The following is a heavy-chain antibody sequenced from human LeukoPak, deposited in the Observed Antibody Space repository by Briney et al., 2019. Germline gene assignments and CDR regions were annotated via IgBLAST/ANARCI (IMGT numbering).Heavy chain of an antibody. D-gene: IGHD3-3*01. J-gene: IGHJ4*02. V-gene: IGHV4-31*03. Sequence: PSETLSLTCTVSGGSISSGGYYWSWIRQHPGKGLEWIGYIYYSGSTYYNPSLKSRVTISVDTSKNQFSLKLSSVTAADTAVYYCARFSIPGEYYDFWSGYYTKHQNFDYWGQGTLVTVSS. CDR1: GGSISSGGYY. CDR2: IYYSGST. CDR3: ARFSIPGEYYDFWSGYYTKHQNFDY.